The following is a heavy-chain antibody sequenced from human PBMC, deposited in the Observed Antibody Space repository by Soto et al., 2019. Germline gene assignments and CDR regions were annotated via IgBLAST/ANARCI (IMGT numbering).Heavy chain of an antibody. V-gene: IGHV3-74*01. CDR3: ARDQWLGGQRWFDP. D-gene: IGHD6-19*01. Sequence: EVQLVESGGGLVQPGGSLRLSCAASGFTFSRYWMHWVRQAPGKGLVWVSRINSDGSSTNYADSVKGRFTISRDNAKNTLYLQMNSLRAEDTAVYYCARDQWLGGQRWFDPWGQGTLVTVSS. CDR2: INSDGSST. J-gene: IGHJ5*02. CDR1: GFTFSRYW.